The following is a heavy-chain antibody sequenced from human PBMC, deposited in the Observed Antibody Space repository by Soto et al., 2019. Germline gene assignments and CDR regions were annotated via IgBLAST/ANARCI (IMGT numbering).Heavy chain of an antibody. D-gene: IGHD1-1*01. CDR3: VRGDNWNVESSDY. J-gene: IGHJ4*02. CDR1: GLMFSNHG. Sequence: QVQLVESGGGVVQPGRSLRLSCAASGLMFSNHGMHWVRQAPGKGLEWVAVIWSDGNNRYYADSVKDRFTISRDNSKNTLYLQRNSLRAEDTAVYYCVRGDNWNVESSDYWGQGTLVTVSS. V-gene: IGHV3-33*01. CDR2: IWSDGNNR.